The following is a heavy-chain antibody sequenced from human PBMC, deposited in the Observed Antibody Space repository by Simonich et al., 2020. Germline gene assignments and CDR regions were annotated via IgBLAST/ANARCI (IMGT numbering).Heavy chain of an antibody. CDR1: GYTFTGYY. D-gene: IGHD5-12*01. J-gene: IGHJ4*02. CDR3: ASSKLATIDY. CDR2: INPNSGGT. V-gene: IGHV1-2*02. Sequence: QVQLVQSGAEVKKPGASVKVSCKASGYTFTGYYMHWVRRAPGQGLEWMGWINPNSGGTNYAKKFQGRVTMTRDTSISTAYMELSWLRSDDTAVYYCASSKLATIDYWGQGTLVTVSS.